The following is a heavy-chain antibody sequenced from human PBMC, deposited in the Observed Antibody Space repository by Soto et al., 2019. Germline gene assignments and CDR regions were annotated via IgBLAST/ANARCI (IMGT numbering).Heavy chain of an antibody. CDR2: IIPIFGTA. CDR3: ARVGDYYGSGSLLDY. CDR1: GGTFSSYA. V-gene: IGHV1-69*13. D-gene: IGHD3-10*01. Sequence: ASVKVSCKASGGTFSSYAISWVRQAPGQGLEWMGGIIPIFGTANYAQKFQGRVTITADESTSTAYMELSSLRSEDTAVYYCARVGDYYGSGSLLDYWGQGTLVTVSS. J-gene: IGHJ4*02.